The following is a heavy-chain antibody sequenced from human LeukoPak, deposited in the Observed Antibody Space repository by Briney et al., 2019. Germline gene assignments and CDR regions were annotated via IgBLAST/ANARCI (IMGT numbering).Heavy chain of an antibody. Sequence: PSETLSLTCAVYGGSFSGYYWSWIRQPPGKGLEWIGEINHSGSPNYNPSLKSRVTISVDTSKNQFSLKLSSVTAADTAVYYCARAHTGPYYYYMDVWGKGTTVTVSS. V-gene: IGHV4-34*01. CDR2: INHSGSP. J-gene: IGHJ6*03. CDR3: ARAHTGPYYYYMDV. CDR1: GGSFSGYY. D-gene: IGHD5-18*01.